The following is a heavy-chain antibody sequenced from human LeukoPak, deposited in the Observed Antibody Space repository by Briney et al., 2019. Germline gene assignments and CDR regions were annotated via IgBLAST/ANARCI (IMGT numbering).Heavy chain of an antibody. CDR2: ISAYNGNT. D-gene: IGHD3-3*01. J-gene: IGHJ6*02. V-gene: IGHV1-18*01. CDR1: GYTFTSYG. CDR3: ARDGVRLYYDFWSGPYGMDV. Sequence: ASVKVSCTASGYTFTSYGISWVRQAPGQGLEWMGWISAYNGNTNYAQKLQGRVTMTTDTSTSTAYMELRSLRSDDTAVYYCARDGVRLYYDFWSGPYGMDVWGQGTTVTVSS.